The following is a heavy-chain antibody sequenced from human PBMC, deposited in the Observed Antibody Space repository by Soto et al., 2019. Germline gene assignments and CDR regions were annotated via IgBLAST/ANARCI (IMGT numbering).Heavy chain of an antibody. D-gene: IGHD3-3*01. Sequence: ASVKVSCKASGGTFSSYAISWVRQAPGQGLEWMGGIIPIFGTANYAQKFQGRVTITADESTSTAYMELSSLRSEDTAVYYCASCSLITIFGVVIMSWFDPWGQGTLVTVSS. CDR2: IIPIFGTA. CDR1: GGTFSSYA. J-gene: IGHJ5*02. CDR3: ASCSLITIFGVVIMSWFDP. V-gene: IGHV1-69*13.